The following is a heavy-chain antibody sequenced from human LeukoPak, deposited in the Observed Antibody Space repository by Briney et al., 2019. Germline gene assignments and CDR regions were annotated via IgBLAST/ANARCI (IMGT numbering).Heavy chain of an antibody. CDR2: MNHSGST. Sequence: SETLSLTCAVYGGSFSGYYWSWIRQPPGKGLEWIGEMNHSGSTNYNPSLKSRVTISVDTSKNQFSLKLSSVTAADTAVYYCARLRRGHYFDYWGQGTLVTVSS. D-gene: IGHD3-16*01. CDR3: ARLRRGHYFDY. V-gene: IGHV4-34*01. J-gene: IGHJ4*02. CDR1: GGSFSGYY.